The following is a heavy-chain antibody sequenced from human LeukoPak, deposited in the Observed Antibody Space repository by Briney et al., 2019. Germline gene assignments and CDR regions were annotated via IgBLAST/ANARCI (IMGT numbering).Heavy chain of an antibody. CDR1: GGTFSSYA. D-gene: IGHD2-2*01. CDR3: TTCVGSNCSSTSWEFDY. J-gene: IGHJ4*02. Sequence: GASVKASCKASGGTFSSYAISWVRQAPGQGLEWMGGIIPIFGTANYAQKFQGRVTITTDESTSTAYMELSSLRSEDTAVYYCTTCVGSNCSSTSWEFDYWGQGTLVTVSS. CDR2: IIPIFGTA. V-gene: IGHV1-69*05.